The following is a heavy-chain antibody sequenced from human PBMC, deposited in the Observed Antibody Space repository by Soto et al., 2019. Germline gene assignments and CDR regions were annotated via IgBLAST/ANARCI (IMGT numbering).Heavy chain of an antibody. V-gene: IGHV1-8*01. D-gene: IGHD1-26*01. CDR2: MNPNSGNT. Sequence: ASVKVSCKASGYTFTSYDINWVRQATGQGLEWMGWMNPNSGNTGYAQKFQGRVTMTRNTSISTAYMELSSLRSEDTAVYYCARSASIVGAYYYYGMDVWGQGTTVTVSS. CDR1: GYTFTSYD. CDR3: ARSASIVGAYYYYGMDV. J-gene: IGHJ6*02.